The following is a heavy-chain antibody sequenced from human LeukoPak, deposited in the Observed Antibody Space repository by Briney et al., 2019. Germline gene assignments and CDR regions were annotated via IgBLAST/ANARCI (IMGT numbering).Heavy chain of an antibody. V-gene: IGHV3-30-3*01. CDR2: ISYDANNK. D-gene: IGHD3-22*01. J-gene: IGHJ4*02. CDR1: GFTFSSYN. Sequence: PGGSLRLSCVASGFTFSSYNMHWVRQAPGKGLEWVALISYDANNKYYADSVKGRFTISGDNSKDTLYLQMNSLRAEDTAVYYCARGSTPYYYAYWGQGTLVTVSS. CDR3: ARGSTPYYYAY.